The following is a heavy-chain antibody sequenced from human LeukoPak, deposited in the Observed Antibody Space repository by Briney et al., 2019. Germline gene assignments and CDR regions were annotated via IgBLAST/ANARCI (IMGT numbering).Heavy chain of an antibody. Sequence: RGESLKISCKGSGYTFSSYWIGLVRQMPGEGLEWMGIIYPGDSDTRYSPSLQGQVTISADTSIGTAYLQWSSLKASDTAIYYCARQNDFRLDYWGQGTLVTVSS. D-gene: IGHD3-3*01. CDR1: GYTFSSYW. J-gene: IGHJ4*02. CDR3: ARQNDFRLDY. CDR2: IYPGDSDT. V-gene: IGHV5-51*01.